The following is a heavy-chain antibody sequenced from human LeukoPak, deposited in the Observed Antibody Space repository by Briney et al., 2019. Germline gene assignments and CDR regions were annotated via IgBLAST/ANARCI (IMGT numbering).Heavy chain of an antibody. Sequence: ASVKVSCKASGYAFTNYAISWVRQAPGQGLEWMGWISVYNGNTNYAQKLQGRVTMTADTSTTTAYMELRSLGSDDTAVYYCARGYCSSATCRHFDYWGQGALVTVSS. V-gene: IGHV1-18*01. J-gene: IGHJ4*02. CDR2: ISVYNGNT. CDR1: GYAFTNYA. CDR3: ARGYCSSATCRHFDY. D-gene: IGHD2-2*01.